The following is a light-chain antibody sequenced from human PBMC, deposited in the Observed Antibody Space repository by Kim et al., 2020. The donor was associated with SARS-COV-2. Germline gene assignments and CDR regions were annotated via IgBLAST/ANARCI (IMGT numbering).Light chain of an antibody. Sequence: QSVLTQPASVSGSPGQSITISCTGTSSDVGGYNYVSWYQHHPGKAPKLMIYDVSKRPSGVSNRFSGSKSGNTASLTISGLQTEDEADYYCASYTSTTSVLFGGGTQLTVL. CDR1: SSDVGGYNY. CDR2: DVS. J-gene: IGLJ2*01. V-gene: IGLV2-14*03. CDR3: ASYTSTTSVL.